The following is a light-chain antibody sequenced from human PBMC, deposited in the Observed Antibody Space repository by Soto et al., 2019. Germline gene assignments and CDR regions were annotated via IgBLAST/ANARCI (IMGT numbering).Light chain of an antibody. CDR1: QSVGSN. CDR2: DAS. CDR3: QQYNNWPIP. J-gene: IGKJ5*01. V-gene: IGKV3-15*01. Sequence: SPETLSVSAGERATLSCRASQSVGSNLAWYQQKPGQAPRLLIYDASTRALDTPARFAGSGSGSEFTLTISGLQSEDFAGYFCQQYNNWPIPFGQGTRLAVK.